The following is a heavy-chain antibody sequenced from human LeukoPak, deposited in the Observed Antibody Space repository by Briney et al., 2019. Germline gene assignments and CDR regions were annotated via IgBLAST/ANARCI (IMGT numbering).Heavy chain of an antibody. CDR2: INSDGSST. V-gene: IGHV3-74*01. CDR1: GFTFSSYW. J-gene: IGHJ3*02. D-gene: IGHD3-10*01. Sequence: GGSLRLSCAASGFTFSSYWMHWVRQAPGKGLVWVSRINSDGSSTSYADSVKGRFTISRDNAKNTLYLQMNSLRAEDTAVYYCARVFGFADAFDIWGQGTMVTVSS. CDR3: ARVFGFADAFDI.